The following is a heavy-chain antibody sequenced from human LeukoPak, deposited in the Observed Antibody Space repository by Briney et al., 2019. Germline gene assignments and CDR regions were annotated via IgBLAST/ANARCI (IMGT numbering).Heavy chain of an antibody. J-gene: IGHJ5*02. CDR3: ARAARTYYGSGSFPGWFDP. Sequence: SQTLSLTCAVSGCSISSGGYSWSWIRQPPGKGLEWIGYIYHSGSTYYNPSLKSRVTISVDRSKNQFSLKLSSVTAADTAVYYCARAARTYYGSGSFPGWFDPWGQGTLVTVSS. CDR1: GCSISSGGYS. V-gene: IGHV4-30-2*01. D-gene: IGHD3-10*01. CDR2: IYHSGST.